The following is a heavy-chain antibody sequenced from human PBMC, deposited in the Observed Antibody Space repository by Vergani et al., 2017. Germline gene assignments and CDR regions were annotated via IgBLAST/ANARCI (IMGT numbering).Heavy chain of an antibody. CDR1: GFSFSSYS. CDR2: IYSGGST. Sequence: EVQLVESGGGLVQPGGSLRLSCAASGFSFSSYSMNWVRQAPGKGLEWVSVIYSGGSTYYADSVKGRFTISRDNSKNTLYLQMNSLRAEDTAVYYCARDYIGDAFDIWGQGTMVTVSS. D-gene: IGHD2-2*02. J-gene: IGHJ3*02. V-gene: IGHV3-66*01. CDR3: ARDYIGDAFDI.